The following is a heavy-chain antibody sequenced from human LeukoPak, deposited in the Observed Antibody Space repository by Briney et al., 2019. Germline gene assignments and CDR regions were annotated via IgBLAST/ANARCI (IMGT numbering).Heavy chain of an antibody. CDR1: GGSISSSNW. D-gene: IGHD3-22*01. V-gene: IGHV4-4*02. J-gene: IGHJ4*02. CDR3: ARDSPGYYDSSGYMAY. Sequence: SGTLSLTCAVSGGSISSSNWWSWVRQPPGKGLEWIGEIYHSGSTNYNPSLKSRVTISVDKSKNQFSLKLSSVTAADTAVYYCARDSPGYYDSSGYMAYWGQGTLVTVSS. CDR2: IYHSGST.